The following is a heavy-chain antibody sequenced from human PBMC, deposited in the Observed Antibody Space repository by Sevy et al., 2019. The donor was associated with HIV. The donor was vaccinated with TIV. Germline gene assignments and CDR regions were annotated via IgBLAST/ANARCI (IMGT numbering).Heavy chain of an antibody. CDR2: VSGSGDTT. CDR3: AKGPGDLDWLLFDY. V-gene: IGHV3-23*01. CDR1: GFSFSGYA. D-gene: IGHD3-9*01. Sequence: GGSLRLSCAASGFSFSGYAMSWVRQAPGKGLEWVSSVSGSGDTTKYADSVKGRFTLSRENSKNTLNLQMNSLRSEDTALYYCAKGPGDLDWLLFDYWGRGTLVTVSS. J-gene: IGHJ4*02.